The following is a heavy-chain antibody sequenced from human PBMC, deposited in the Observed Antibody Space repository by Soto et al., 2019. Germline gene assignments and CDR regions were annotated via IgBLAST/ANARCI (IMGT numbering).Heavy chain of an antibody. CDR1: GFTFSDYG. Sequence: QVQLVESGGAVVHPGTSLRLSCAASGFTFSDYGMHWFRQAPGKGLERVAVISYDGKSQVYADSVKGRFTISKDNSKNPLYLQLNSLKLEDSAVYHCGRGVVGKPFDNWGQGTLVTVSS. CDR3: GRGVVGKPFDN. CDR2: ISYDGKSQ. D-gene: IGHD1-1*01. J-gene: IGHJ4*02. V-gene: IGHV3-30*03.